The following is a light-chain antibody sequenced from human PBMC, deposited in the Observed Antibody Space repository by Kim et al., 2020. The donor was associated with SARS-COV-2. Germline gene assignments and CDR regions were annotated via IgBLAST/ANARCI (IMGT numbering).Light chain of an antibody. CDR3: GTWDSSRRGVV. CDR2: DNN. J-gene: IGLJ3*02. Sequence: GKKVTISCSGSSANSGNNYVSWYQHLQETAPKLLIYDNNKRPSGIPDRFAASKSGTSATLAITEVQTGDEDNYVCGTWDSSRRGVVFGGGTQLTVL. CDR1: SANSGNNY. V-gene: IGLV1-51*01.